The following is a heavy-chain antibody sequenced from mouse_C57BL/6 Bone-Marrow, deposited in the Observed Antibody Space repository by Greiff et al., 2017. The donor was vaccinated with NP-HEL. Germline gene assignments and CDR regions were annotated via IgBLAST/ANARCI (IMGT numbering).Heavy chain of an antibody. J-gene: IGHJ3*01. Sequence: EVKLLESGPELVKPGASVKMSCKASGYTFTDYNMHWVKQSHGKSLEWIGYINPNNGGTSYNQKFKGKASLTVNKSSSTAYMELRSLTSEDSAVYYCARRRLRRAWFAYWGQGTLVTVSA. V-gene: IGHV1-22*01. D-gene: IGHD2-4*01. CDR3: ARRRLRRAWFAY. CDR2: INPNNGGT. CDR1: GYTFTDYN.